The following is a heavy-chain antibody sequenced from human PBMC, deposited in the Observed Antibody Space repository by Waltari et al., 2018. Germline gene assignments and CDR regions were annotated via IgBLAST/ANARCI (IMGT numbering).Heavy chain of an antibody. CDR3: ARDPEFNSGYLIDY. Sequence: QLPLQESGPGLVKPSETLSLTCTVSGGSISSSSYYWGWFRQPPGKGLEWIGSIYYSGSTYYNPSLKSRVTISVDTSKNQFSLKLSSVTAADTAVYYCARDPEFNSGYLIDYWGQGTLVTVSS. CDR2: IYYSGST. V-gene: IGHV4-39*07. J-gene: IGHJ4*02. D-gene: IGHD5-12*01. CDR1: GGSISSSSYY.